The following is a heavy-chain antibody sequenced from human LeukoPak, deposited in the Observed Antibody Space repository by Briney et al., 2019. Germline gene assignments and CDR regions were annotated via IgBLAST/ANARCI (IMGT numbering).Heavy chain of an antibody. V-gene: IGHV5-10-1*01. CDR3: ARDGAHPYYDILTGYTEIDY. CDR2: IDPSDCYT. D-gene: IGHD3-9*01. Sequence: GESLKISCKGSGYSFTNYWISWVRQMPGKGLEWMGRIDPSDCYTNYSPSFQGHVTISADKSISTAYLQWSSLEASDTAMYYCARDGAHPYYDILTGYTEIDYWGQGTLVTVSS. CDR1: GYSFTNYW. J-gene: IGHJ4*02.